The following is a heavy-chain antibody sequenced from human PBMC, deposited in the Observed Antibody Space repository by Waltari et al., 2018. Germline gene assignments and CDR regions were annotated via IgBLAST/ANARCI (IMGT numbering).Heavy chain of an antibody. V-gene: IGHV3-74*01. CDR3: VLYSSEFLGDC. CDR1: GFTFSRYW. D-gene: IGHD6-25*01. CDR2: INMKGSSA. Sequence: EMQLVESGGGLVQPGGSLRLSCAASGFTFSRYWMHWVRQAPGKGLVSISHINMKGSSANYADSVKGRLTISRDNAKNTLFLQRNSLRAEDTAVYYCVLYSSEFLGDCWGQGTLVTVSS. J-gene: IGHJ4*02.